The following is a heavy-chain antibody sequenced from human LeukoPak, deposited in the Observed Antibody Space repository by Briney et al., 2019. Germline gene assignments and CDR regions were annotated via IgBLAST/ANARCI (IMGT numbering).Heavy chain of an antibody. CDR3: AGHFYCSGGSCYSNWFDP. CDR1: GGSISSGDYY. J-gene: IGHJ5*02. V-gene: IGHV4-30-4*08. CDR2: TYYSGRT. Sequence: PSQTLSLTCTVSGGSISSGDYYWSWIRQPPGKGLEWIGYTYYSGRTYYNPSLNSRVTISVDTSKNQFSLKLSSVTAADTAVYYCAGHFYCSGGSCYSNWFDPWGRGTLVTVSS. D-gene: IGHD2-15*01.